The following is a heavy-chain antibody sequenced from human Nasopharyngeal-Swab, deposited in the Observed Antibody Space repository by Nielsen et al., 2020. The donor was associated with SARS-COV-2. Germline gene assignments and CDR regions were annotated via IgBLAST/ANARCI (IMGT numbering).Heavy chain of an antibody. CDR2: LGTAGDT. CDR1: GFTFSSYD. V-gene: IGHV3-13*01. J-gene: IGHJ6*03. D-gene: IGHD6-13*01. Sequence: GESLKISCAASGFTFSSYDMHWVRQATGKGLEWVSALGTAGDTYYPGSVKGRFTISRENAKNSLYLQINSLRAGDTAVYYCARGEQQLVRRYYYYYMDVWGKGTTVTVSS. CDR3: ARGEQQLVRRYYYYYMDV.